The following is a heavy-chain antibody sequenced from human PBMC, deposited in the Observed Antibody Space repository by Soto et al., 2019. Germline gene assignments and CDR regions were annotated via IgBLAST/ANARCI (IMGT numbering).Heavy chain of an antibody. V-gene: IGHV4-59*01. Sequence: QVQLQESGPGLVRPSETLSLTCTVSGGSISGYYWVWIRQPPGKGLEWIGYVYFTGTTKYNPPLKSRVTISVDTSKNQFSLKLNSVTAADTAVYYCARDLWGGVSSDYWGQGTLVTVSS. D-gene: IGHD2-21*01. CDR3: ARDLWGGVSSDY. J-gene: IGHJ4*02. CDR2: VYFTGTT. CDR1: GGSISGYY.